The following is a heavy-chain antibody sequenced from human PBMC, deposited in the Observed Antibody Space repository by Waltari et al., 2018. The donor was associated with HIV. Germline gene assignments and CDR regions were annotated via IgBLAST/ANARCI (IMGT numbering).Heavy chain of an antibody. CDR2: IYYSGST. CDR3: ARLRSFRYYGDRYYFDY. Sequence: QLQLQESGPGLVKPSEPLSLTCTVSGRSISSSSYYWGWIRQPPGKGLEWIGSIYYSGSTYYNPSLKSRVTISVDTSKNQFSLKLSSVTAADTAVYYCARLRSFRYYGDRYYFDYWGQGTLVTVSS. CDR1: GRSISSSSYY. J-gene: IGHJ4*02. V-gene: IGHV4-39*01. D-gene: IGHD4-17*01.